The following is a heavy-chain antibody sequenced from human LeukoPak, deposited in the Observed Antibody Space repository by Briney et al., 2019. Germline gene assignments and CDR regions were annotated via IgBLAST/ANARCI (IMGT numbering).Heavy chain of an antibody. V-gene: IGHV3-43D*03. J-gene: IGHJ4*02. CDR2: ISWDGGNT. D-gene: IGHD3-10*01. CDR1: GFTFDDYA. CDR3: AKGMAAYYYSSGNIDY. Sequence: GGSLRLSCAASGFTFDDYAMHWVRQAPGKGLEWVSLISWDGGNTYYADSVKGRFTISRDNSKNSLYLQMNSLRADDTALYYCAKGMAAYYYSSGNIDYWGQGTLVTVSS.